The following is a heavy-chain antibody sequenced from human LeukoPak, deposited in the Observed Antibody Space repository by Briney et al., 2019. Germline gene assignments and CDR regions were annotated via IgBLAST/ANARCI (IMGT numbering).Heavy chain of an antibody. CDR3: ARGAYDSSGYYPLHFDY. J-gene: IGHJ4*02. Sequence: ASVKVSCKASGYTFTSYGISWVRQAPGQGLEWMGWISAYNGNTNYAQKLQGRVTMTTGTSTSTAYMELRSLRSDDTAVYYCARGAYDSSGYYPLHFDYWGQGTLVTVSS. CDR2: ISAYNGNT. CDR1: GYTFTSYG. V-gene: IGHV1-18*01. D-gene: IGHD3-22*01.